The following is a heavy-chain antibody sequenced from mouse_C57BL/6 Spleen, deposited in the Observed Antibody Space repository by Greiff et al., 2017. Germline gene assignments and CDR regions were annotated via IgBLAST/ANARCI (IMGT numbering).Heavy chain of an antibody. CDR2: IRNKANGYTT. CDR1: GFTFTDYY. Sequence: EVKLVASGGGLVQPGGSLSLSCAASGFTFTDYYMSWVRQPPGKALEWLGFIRNKANGYTTEYSASVKGRFTISRDNSQSILYPQMNALRAEDSATYYCASYYYGSSYESYWGQGTLVTVSA. D-gene: IGHD1-1*01. J-gene: IGHJ3*01. CDR3: ASYYYGSSYESY. V-gene: IGHV7-3*01.